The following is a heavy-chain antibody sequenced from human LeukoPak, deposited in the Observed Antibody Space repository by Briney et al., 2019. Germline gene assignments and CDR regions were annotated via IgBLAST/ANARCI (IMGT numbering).Heavy chain of an antibody. CDR3: ARGLHRKEDVTFYDFWSGYYSGDWFDP. CDR1: GFTFSSYS. V-gene: IGHV3-48*01. D-gene: IGHD3-3*01. Sequence: GGSLGLSCAASGFTFSSYSMNWVRQAPGKGLEWVSYISSSSSTIYYADSVKGRFTISRDNAKNSLYLQMNSLRAEDTAVYYCARGLHRKEDVTFYDFWSGYYSGDWFDPWGQGTLVTVSS. J-gene: IGHJ5*02. CDR2: ISSSSSTI.